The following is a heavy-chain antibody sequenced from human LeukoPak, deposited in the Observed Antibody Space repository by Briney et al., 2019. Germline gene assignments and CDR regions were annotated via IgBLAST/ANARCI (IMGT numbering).Heavy chain of an antibody. CDR2: ISYDGSNK. V-gene: IGHV3-30*18. CDR1: GFSFSSYG. CDR3: AKDRDWYYFDY. Sequence: GRSLRLSCAASGFSFSSYGMHWVRQAPGKGLEWVAVISYDGSNKYYADSVKGRFTISRDDSKNTLYLQMNSLRTEDTAVYYCAKDRDWYYFDYWGQGTLVTVSS. D-gene: IGHD5-24*01. J-gene: IGHJ4*02.